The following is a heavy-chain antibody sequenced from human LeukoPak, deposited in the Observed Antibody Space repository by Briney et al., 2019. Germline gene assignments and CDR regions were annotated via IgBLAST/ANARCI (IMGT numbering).Heavy chain of an antibody. CDR1: SGSISSYY. CDR2: TYYSGST. CDR3: ARGGKYYGDYWYFDL. J-gene: IGHJ2*01. D-gene: IGHD4-17*01. V-gene: IGHV4-59*01. Sequence: SETLSLTCTVSSGSISSYYWSWIRQPPGKGLEWIGYTYYSGSTNYNPSLKSRVTISVDTSKNQFSLKLSSVTAADTAVYYCARGGKYYGDYWYFDLWGRGTLVTVSS.